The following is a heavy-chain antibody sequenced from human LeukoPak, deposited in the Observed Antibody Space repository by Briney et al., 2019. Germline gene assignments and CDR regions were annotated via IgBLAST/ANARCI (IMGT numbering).Heavy chain of an antibody. Sequence: ASVKVSCKASGYTFTGYYMHWVRQAPGQGLEWMGWINPNSGGTNYAQKFQGRVTITTDESTSTAYMELSSLRSEDAAVYYCARDWGHDAFDIWGQGTMVTVSS. CDR2: INPNSGGT. CDR1: GYTFTGYY. J-gene: IGHJ3*02. CDR3: ARDWGHDAFDI. V-gene: IGHV1-2*02. D-gene: IGHD3-16*01.